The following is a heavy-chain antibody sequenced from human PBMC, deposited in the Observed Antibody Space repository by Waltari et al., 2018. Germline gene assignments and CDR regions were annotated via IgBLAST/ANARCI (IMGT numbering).Heavy chain of an antibody. J-gene: IGHJ4*02. CDR1: GDSITRAPYS. CDR2: IHSSGLT. CDR3: ARSAKCESSSDSCDLVAN. Sequence: QVQLQESGPGLVEPSQTLSLTCTVSGDSITRAPYSWDWIRQPAGKGLEWIGRIHSSGLTEYKASLKSRVAISRDTSKNQFSLNLSSVTAADTAVYYCARSAKCESSSDSCDLVANWGQGTLVTVSS. D-gene: IGHD2-21*01. V-gene: IGHV4-61*02.